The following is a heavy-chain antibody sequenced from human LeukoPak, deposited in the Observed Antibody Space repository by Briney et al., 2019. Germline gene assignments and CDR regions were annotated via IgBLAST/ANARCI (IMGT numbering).Heavy chain of an antibody. CDR1: GFTFSGHW. V-gene: IGHV3-74*01. J-gene: IGHJ4*02. CDR2: INGDGSAT. Sequence: GGSLRLSCAASGFTFSGHWMYWLRQAPGKGLAWVSRINGDGSATNYAGSMKGRFTISRDNAKNILYLQMNSLREDDTAVYYCARDVNWGQVDYWGQGTLVTVSS. CDR3: ARDVNWGQVDY. D-gene: IGHD7-27*01.